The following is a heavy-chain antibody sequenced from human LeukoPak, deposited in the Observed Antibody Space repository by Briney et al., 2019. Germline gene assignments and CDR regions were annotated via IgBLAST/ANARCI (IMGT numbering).Heavy chain of an antibody. V-gene: IGHV3-11*01. CDR1: GFIFSDYY. CDR2: ISSSGGTI. J-gene: IGHJ3*02. Sequence: GGSLRLSCAASGFIFSDYYMSWIRQAPGKGLEGVSYISSSGGTIYYADSVKGRFTISRDIAKNSLYLQMNSLRAEDTAVYYCARDSYGMVAATSAFDIWGQGTMVTVSS. CDR3: ARDSYGMVAATSAFDI. D-gene: IGHD2-15*01.